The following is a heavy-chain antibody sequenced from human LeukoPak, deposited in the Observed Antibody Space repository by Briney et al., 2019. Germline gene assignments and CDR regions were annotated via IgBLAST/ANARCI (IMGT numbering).Heavy chain of an antibody. J-gene: IGHJ4*02. CDR2: MSPNSGNT. CDR3: ARGTYSSSFFDY. CDR1: GYTFTSYD. V-gene: IGHV1-8*01. Sequence: ASVKVSCKASGYTFTSYDINWVRQATGQGLEWMGWMSPNSGNTGYAQKFQGRVTMTRNTSISTAYMELSSLRSEDTAVYYCARGTYSSSFFDYWGQGTLVTVSS. D-gene: IGHD6-6*01.